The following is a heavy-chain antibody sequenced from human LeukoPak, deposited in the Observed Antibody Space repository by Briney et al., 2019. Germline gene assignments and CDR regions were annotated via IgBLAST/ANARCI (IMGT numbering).Heavy chain of an antibody. CDR1: GFTFSNYG. CDR2: IRYDGSNK. J-gene: IGHJ4*02. Sequence: GGSLRLSCAASGFTFSNYGMHWVRQAPGKGLEWVAFIRYDGSNKYYADSVKGRFTISRDNSKNTLYLQMNSLRAEDTAVYYCAKVGVAGTILFDYWGQGTLVTVPS. CDR3: AKVGVAGTILFDY. D-gene: IGHD6-19*01. V-gene: IGHV3-30*02.